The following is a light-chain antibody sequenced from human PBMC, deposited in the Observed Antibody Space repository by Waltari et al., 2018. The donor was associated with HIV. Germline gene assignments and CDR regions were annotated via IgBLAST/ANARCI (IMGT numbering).Light chain of an antibody. CDR3: QHYHNWPPYT. CDR1: QNINSN. V-gene: IGKV3-15*01. CDR2: GAS. J-gene: IGKJ2*01. Sequence: EIVMTQSPATLSVSPGERATLSCRASQNINSNLVWYQQKPGQAPRLLIDGASTRATGIPARFSGSGSGTEFTLTISSLQSEDFAVFYCQHYHNWPPYTFGQGTKLEIK.